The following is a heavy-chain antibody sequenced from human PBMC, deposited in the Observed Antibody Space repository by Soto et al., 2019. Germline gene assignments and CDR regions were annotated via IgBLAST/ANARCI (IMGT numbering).Heavy chain of an antibody. CDR3: ARARGYGPDY. V-gene: IGHV3-74*01. D-gene: IGHD5-12*01. CDR1: GFTFSSNW. CDR2: INSDGSSI. J-gene: IGHJ4*02. Sequence: GGSLRLSCAASGFTFSSNWMHWVRQAPGKGLVWVSRINSDGSSINYGDSVKGRFTISRDNAKNTLYLQMNRLRPEDTAVYYCARARGYGPDYWGQGTLVTVSS.